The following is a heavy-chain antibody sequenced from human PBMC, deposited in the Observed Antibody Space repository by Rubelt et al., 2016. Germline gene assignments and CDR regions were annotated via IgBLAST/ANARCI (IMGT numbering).Heavy chain of an antibody. CDR3: VRIFDH. J-gene: IGHJ4*02. Sequence: QVQLQESGPGLVKPSETLSLTCSVSGGSISGYYWSWIRQPPGKGLEWIGYIYSSGSTNYNPSLKTRVTISGDTSRNQFSLNVTSVTAADTAVYYCVRIFDHWGQGTLVTVSS. CDR1: GGSISGYY. CDR2: IYSSGST. V-gene: IGHV4-59*01.